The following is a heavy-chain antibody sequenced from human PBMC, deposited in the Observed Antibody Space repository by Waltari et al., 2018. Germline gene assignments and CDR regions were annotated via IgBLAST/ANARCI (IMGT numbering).Heavy chain of an antibody. D-gene: IGHD3-9*01. J-gene: IGHJ4*02. Sequence: EVQLVESGGGLVKPGGSFKLPGAASGFSFLHVWMTWVRQAPGKGLEWVGRIKSKAAGGTIEYAAPVEGRFTISRDDSKNTMYMQMNNLKTEDTAMYYCATVVKTPSGYDYWGQGTLVTVSS. CDR2: IKSKAAGGTI. CDR1: GFSFLHVW. CDR3: ATVVKTPSGYDY. V-gene: IGHV3-15*01.